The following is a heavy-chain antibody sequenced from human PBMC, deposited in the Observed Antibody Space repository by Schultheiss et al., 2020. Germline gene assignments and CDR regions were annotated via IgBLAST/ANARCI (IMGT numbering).Heavy chain of an antibody. D-gene: IGHD3-22*01. J-gene: IGHJ4*02. CDR1: GGTFSSYA. CDR2: IIPIFGTA. Sequence: KISCKASGGTFSSYAISWVRQAPGQGLEWMGGIIPIFGTANYAQKFQGRVTMTEDTSTDTAYMELSSLRSEDTAVYYCAREGNYYDSSGYYYSWGQGTLVTVSS. CDR3: AREGNYYDSSGYYYS. V-gene: IGHV1-69*06.